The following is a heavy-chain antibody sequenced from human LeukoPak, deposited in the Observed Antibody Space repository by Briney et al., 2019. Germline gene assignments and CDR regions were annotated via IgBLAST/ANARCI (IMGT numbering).Heavy chain of an antibody. CDR2: IFSGGST. Sequence: GGSLRLSCAASGFTFSSYGMHWVRQAPGKGLEWVSVIFSGGSTYYADSVKGRFTISRDNSKNTLYLQMNSLRAEDTAVYYCARDVGAYAFDIWGQGTMVTVSS. V-gene: IGHV3-66*01. D-gene: IGHD3-16*01. CDR3: ARDVGAYAFDI. J-gene: IGHJ3*02. CDR1: GFTFSSYG.